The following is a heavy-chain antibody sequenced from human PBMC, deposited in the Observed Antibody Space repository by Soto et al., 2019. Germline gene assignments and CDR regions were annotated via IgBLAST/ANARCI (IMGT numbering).Heavy chain of an antibody. D-gene: IGHD5-12*01. CDR3: ARDYYRFNSGYGFSMDV. J-gene: IGHJ6*02. Sequence: QVQLVESGGGVVQPGRSLRLSCAASGFTFSSYAMHWVRQAPGKGLEWVAVISYDGSNKYYADSVMGRFTISRDNSKNTLYLQMNSLRAEDTAVYYCARDYYRFNSGYGFSMDVWGQGTTVTVSS. V-gene: IGHV3-30-3*01. CDR1: GFTFSSYA. CDR2: ISYDGSNK.